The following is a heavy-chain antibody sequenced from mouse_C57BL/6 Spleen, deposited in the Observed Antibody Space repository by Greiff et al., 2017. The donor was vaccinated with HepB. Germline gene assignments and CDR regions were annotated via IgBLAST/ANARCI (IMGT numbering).Heavy chain of an antibody. CDR1: GYTFTSYW. D-gene: IGHD1-1*01. CDR2: IDPSDSYT. Sequence: VQLQQPGAELVRPGTSVKLSCKASGYTFTSYWMHWVKQRPGQGLEWIGVIDPSDSYTNYNQKFKGKATLTVDTSSSTAYMQLSSLTSEDSAVYYSARSHYYGSHWYFDVWGTGTTVTVSS. J-gene: IGHJ1*03. CDR3: ARSHYYGSHWYFDV. V-gene: IGHV1-59*01.